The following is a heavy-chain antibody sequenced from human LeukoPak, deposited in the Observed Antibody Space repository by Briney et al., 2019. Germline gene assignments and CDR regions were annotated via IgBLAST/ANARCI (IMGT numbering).Heavy chain of an antibody. J-gene: IGHJ4*02. CDR2: IYHSGST. CDR3: ARESPNSYYFDY. D-gene: IGHD1-7*01. Sequence: SETLSLTCAVSGGSISSGGYSWSWIRQPPGKGLEWIGYIYHSGSTYYNPSLKSRVTISVDRSKNQFSLKLSSVTAADTAVYYCARESPNSYYFDYWGQGTLVTVSS. V-gene: IGHV4-30-2*01. CDR1: GGSISSGGYS.